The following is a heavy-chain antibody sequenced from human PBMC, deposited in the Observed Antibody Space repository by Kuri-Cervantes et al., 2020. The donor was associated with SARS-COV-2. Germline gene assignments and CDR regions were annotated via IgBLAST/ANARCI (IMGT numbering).Heavy chain of an antibody. J-gene: IGHJ6*03. V-gene: IGHV4-34*01. D-gene: IGHD3-16*02. CDR3: ARRSFSYYYMDV. CDR2: INHSGST. CDR1: GGSFSGYY. Sequence: GSLRLSCAVYGGSFSGYYWSWIRQPPGKGLEWIGEINHSGSTNYNPSLKSRVTISVDTSKNQFSLKLSSVTAADTAVYYCARRSFSYYYMDVWGKGTTVTVSS.